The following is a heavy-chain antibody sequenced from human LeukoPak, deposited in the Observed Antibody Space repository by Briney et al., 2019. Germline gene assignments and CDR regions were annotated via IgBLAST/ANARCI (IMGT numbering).Heavy chain of an antibody. CDR1: GFLFSDYT. V-gene: IGHV3-21*06. CDR3: ARGIAMFGMDV. CDR2: ITSSSSYI. D-gene: IGHD3-10*02. J-gene: IGHJ6*04. Sequence: PGGSLRLSCAASGFLFSDYTMSWVRQAPGKGLEWVSSITSSSSYIYDADSVKGRFTISRDNAKNSLYLQMNSLRAEDTAVYYCARGIAMFGMDVWGKGTTVTISS.